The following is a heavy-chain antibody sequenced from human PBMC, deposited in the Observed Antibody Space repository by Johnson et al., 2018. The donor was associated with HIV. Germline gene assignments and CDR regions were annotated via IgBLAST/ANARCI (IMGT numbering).Heavy chain of an antibody. J-gene: IGHJ3*02. CDR3: TTDVPGGPYYNAFDI. Sequence: VQLVESGGGLVQPGGSLRLSCAASGFTFSDHYMDWVRQAPGKGLEWVGRLKSRTDGETADYAAPVKGRFTISRDDSKNTRYLQMNSLKTEDTALYYCTTDVPGGPYYNAFDIWGQGTMVTVSS. CDR2: LKSRTDGETA. V-gene: IGHV3-15*01. D-gene: IGHD1-26*01. CDR1: GFTFSDHY.